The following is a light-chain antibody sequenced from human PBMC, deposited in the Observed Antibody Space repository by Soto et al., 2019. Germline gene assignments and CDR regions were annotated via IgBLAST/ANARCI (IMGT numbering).Light chain of an antibody. CDR2: DVS. CDR3: SSYTSSSTNVV. J-gene: IGLJ2*01. Sequence: QLVLTQPASVSGSPGQSITISCTGTSSDVGGYNYVSWYQQHPGKAPKLMIYDVSNRPSGVSNRFSGSKSGNTASLTISGLQAEDEADYYCSSYTSSSTNVVFGGGTQLTVL. CDR1: SSDVGGYNY. V-gene: IGLV2-14*01.